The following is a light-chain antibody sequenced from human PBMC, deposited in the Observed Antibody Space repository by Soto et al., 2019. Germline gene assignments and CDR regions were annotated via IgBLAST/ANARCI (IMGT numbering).Light chain of an antibody. CDR3: QHYNSYSEA. Sequence: DIQMTQSPSSLSASVGDRFTITCRASQSISNNLNWYQQKPRKAPKLLIYAASSLQSVVPSRFSGSVSGTDFTLPISRLQPDDVATYYCQHYNSYSEAFG. CDR1: QSISNN. J-gene: IGKJ1*01. V-gene: IGKV1-39*01. CDR2: AAS.